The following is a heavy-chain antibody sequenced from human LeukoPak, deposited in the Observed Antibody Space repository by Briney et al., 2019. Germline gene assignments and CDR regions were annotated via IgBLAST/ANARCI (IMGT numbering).Heavy chain of an antibody. CDR2: IYHSGST. CDR1: GGSISSSNW. CDR3: ARRSRYSGFDY. J-gene: IGHJ4*02. Sequence: SETLSLTCAVSGGSISSSNWWSWVRQPPGKGLGGIGEIYHSGSTNYNPSLKSRVTISVDTSKNQFALKLSSVTAADTAVYYCARRSRYSGFDYWGQGTLVTVSS. D-gene: IGHD2-15*01. V-gene: IGHV4-4*02.